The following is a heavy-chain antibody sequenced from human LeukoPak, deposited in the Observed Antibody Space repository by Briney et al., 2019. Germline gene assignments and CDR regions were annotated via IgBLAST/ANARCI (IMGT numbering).Heavy chain of an antibody. CDR2: IYSGGST. J-gene: IGHJ6*03. V-gene: IGHV3-53*01. CDR3: AKDGGTYPYFLDV. Sequence: GGSLRLSCAASGFTVSSNYMSCVRQAPGKGLEWVSVIYSGGSTYYADSVKGRFTISRANSRDTLYLQMNSLRAEDTAIYICAKDGGTYPYFLDVWGKGTTVIVSS. CDR1: GFTVSSNY. D-gene: IGHD1-26*01.